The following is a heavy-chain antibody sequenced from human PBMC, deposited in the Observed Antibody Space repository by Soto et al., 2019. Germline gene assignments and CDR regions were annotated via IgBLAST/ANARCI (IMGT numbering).Heavy chain of an antibody. Sequence: QVQLQESGPGLVKPSETLSLTCTVSGGSIRTYYWNWIRQPPGKGLEWIGYMYYGGSTNYNPSLTSRGTVAGDTSKNDFSLKLTSVTAADTAVYFCARSTGYGGSYLGYWGRGTVVTVSA. V-gene: IGHV4-59*01. CDR1: GGSIRTYY. CDR3: ARSTGYGGSYLGY. J-gene: IGHJ4*02. CDR2: MYYGGST. D-gene: IGHD5-12*01.